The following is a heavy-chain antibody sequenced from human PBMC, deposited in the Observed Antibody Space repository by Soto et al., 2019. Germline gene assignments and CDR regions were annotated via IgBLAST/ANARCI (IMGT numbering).Heavy chain of an antibody. Sequence: QVQLVESGGGVVQPGRSLRLSCAASGFTFSSYAMHWVRQAPGKGLEWVAVISYDGSNKYYADSVKGRFPISRDNSKNTLYLQMNSLRAEDTAVYYCARGTPEYYYYGMDVWGQGTTVTVSS. CDR2: ISYDGSNK. CDR3: ARGTPEYYYYGMDV. D-gene: IGHD2-2*01. CDR1: GFTFSSYA. J-gene: IGHJ6*02. V-gene: IGHV3-30-3*01.